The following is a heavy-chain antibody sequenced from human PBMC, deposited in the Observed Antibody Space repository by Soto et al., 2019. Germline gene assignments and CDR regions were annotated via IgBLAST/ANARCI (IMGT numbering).Heavy chain of an antibody. CDR1: GFTFTSSA. V-gene: IGHV1-58*01. J-gene: IGHJ6*02. Sequence: SVKVSCKASGFTFTSSAVQWVRQARGQRLEWIGWIVVGSGNTNYAQKFQERVTITRDMSTSTAYMELSSLRSEDTAVYYCAASKAVSSWTYCHYGMDVWGHATTVTVSS. CDR3: AASKAVSSWTYCHYGMDV. D-gene: IGHD6-13*01. CDR2: IVVGSGNT.